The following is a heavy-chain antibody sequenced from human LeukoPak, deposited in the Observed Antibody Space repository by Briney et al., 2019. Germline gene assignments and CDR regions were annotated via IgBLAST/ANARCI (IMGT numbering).Heavy chain of an antibody. J-gene: IGHJ6*03. CDR2: IYTSGST. D-gene: IGHD6-13*01. CDR3: ARLVIAAADTYYYYYYYMDV. V-gene: IGHV4-4*09. Sequence: PSETLSLTCTVSGGSISSYYWSWIRQPPGKGLEWIGYIYTSGSTTYNHSLKSRVTISVDTSKNQFSLKLSSVTAADTAVYYCARLVIAAADTYYYYYYYMDVWGKGTTVTVSS. CDR1: GGSISSYY.